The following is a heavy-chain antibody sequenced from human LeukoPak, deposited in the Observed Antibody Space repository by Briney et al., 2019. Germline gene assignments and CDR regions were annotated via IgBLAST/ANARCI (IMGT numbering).Heavy chain of an antibody. Sequence: TGGSLRLSCAASGFTFSSSWMHWVRQAPGKGLEWVSAISGSGGSTYYADSVKGRFTISRDNSKNTLYLQMNSLRAEDTAVYYCAKTTAGYSSGRYPGWPVDYWGQGTLVTVSS. CDR2: ISGSGGST. D-gene: IGHD6-19*01. J-gene: IGHJ4*02. V-gene: IGHV3-23*01. CDR1: GFTFSSSW. CDR3: AKTTAGYSSGRYPGWPVDY.